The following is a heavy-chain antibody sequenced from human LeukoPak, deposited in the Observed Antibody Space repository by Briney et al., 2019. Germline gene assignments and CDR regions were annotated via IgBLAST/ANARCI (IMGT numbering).Heavy chain of an antibody. J-gene: IGHJ6*01. D-gene: IGHD6-13*01. CDR1: GLPLSSHW. V-gene: IGHV3-7*01. CDR3: AGDGGSSWFFYYYSMDV. Sequence: PGGSLRLSCATYGLPLSSHWVSSVRQARGRGLGWEATIKRDGSEKTYVPSVKGRYPIPRANAKNTLYLHRNSLGAEDTAVYYCAGDGGSSWFFYYYSMDVWGQ. CDR2: IKRDGSEK.